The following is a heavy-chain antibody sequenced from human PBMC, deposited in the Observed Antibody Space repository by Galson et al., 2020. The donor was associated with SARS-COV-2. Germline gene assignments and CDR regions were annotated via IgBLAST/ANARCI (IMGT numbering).Heavy chain of an antibody. D-gene: IGHD3-16*01. Sequence: ASVKVSCKASGYMFINYDINWVRQAAGQGPEWVGWVNPYNGNTGYAQRFQGRVTMTTNTLTGTAYMELSSLRSEDTALYFCARGGDCDFWGHGTLVTVSS. V-gene: IGHV1-8*01. CDR1: GYMFINYD. CDR2: VNPYNGNT. CDR3: ARGGDCDF. J-gene: IGHJ4*01.